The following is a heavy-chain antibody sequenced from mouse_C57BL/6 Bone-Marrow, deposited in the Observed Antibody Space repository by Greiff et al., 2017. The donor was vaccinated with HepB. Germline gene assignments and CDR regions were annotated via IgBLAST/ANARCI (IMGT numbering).Heavy chain of an antibody. CDR3: ARRGHYYAMDY. Sequence: EVKLMESGGDLVKPGGSLKLSCAASGFTFSSYGMSWVRQTPDKRLEWVATISSGGSSTDYPDSVKGRFTISSDTAKNTLYLQMSSLKSEDTAMYYCARRGHYYAMDYWGQGTSVTVSS. CDR1: GFTFSSYG. J-gene: IGHJ4*01. D-gene: IGHD3-3*01. CDR2: ISSGGSST. V-gene: IGHV5-6*02.